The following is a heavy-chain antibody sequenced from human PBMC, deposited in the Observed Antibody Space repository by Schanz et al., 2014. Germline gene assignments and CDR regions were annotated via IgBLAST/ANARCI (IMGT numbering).Heavy chain of an antibody. V-gene: IGHV4-34*02. J-gene: IGHJ3*02. Sequence: QVQLQQWGAGLLKPSETLSLTCAVYGGSFSSNYWSWIRQPPGKGLEWIGEINQSGTTNYNPSLKSRVPRSVDTSKNQIYLKLRSGTAADTAVYYCARGTRERLLLRSWQFAFDIWGQGTMVTVSS. D-gene: IGHD3-22*01. CDR1: GGSFSSNY. CDR3: ARGTRERLLLRSWQFAFDI. CDR2: INQSGTT.